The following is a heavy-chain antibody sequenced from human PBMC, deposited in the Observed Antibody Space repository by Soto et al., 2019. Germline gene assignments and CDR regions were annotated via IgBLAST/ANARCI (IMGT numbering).Heavy chain of an antibody. V-gene: IGHV3-33*01. J-gene: IGHJ3*02. D-gene: IGHD1-26*01. CDR3: ARATSGSFDALDM. Sequence: QVQLVESGGGVVQPGRSLRLSCAASGFTFGIYGMHWVRQAPGKGLEWVAVIWYDGSIKYHADSVKGRFTISRDNSKNTVYLQMNSLRVEDTAVYYCARATSGSFDALDMWGQGTMVTVSS. CDR1: GFTFGIYG. CDR2: IWYDGSIK.